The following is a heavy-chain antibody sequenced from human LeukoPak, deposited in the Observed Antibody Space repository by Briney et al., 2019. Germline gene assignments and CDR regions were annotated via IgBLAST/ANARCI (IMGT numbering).Heavy chain of an antibody. V-gene: IGHV6-1*01. D-gene: IGHD3-22*01. J-gene: IGHJ1*01. CDR2: TYYRSKWYN. Sequence: SQTLSPTCAISGDSVSSNSAAWNWIRQSPSRGLEWLGRTYYRSKWYNDYAVSVKSRITINPDTSKNQFSLQLNSVTPEDTAVYYCAREGLYYDSSGYYYDEYFQHWGQGTLVTVSS. CDR1: GDSVSSNSAA. CDR3: AREGLYYDSSGYYYDEYFQH.